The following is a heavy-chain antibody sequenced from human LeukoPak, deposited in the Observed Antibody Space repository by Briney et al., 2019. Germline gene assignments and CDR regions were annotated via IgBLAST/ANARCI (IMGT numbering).Heavy chain of an antibody. J-gene: IGHJ4*03. CDR3: ARGPTISETGYFDY. CDR2: INHRGDT. CDR1: GGSFSTYY. D-gene: IGHD1-1*01. Sequence: PSETLSLTCAVSGGSFSTYYWSWIRQSPGKGLEWIAEINHRGDTNYNPSVKSPVTISVDTSKNQFSLRLISLTAADTAVYYCARGPTISETGYFDYWGQGTLVTVSS. V-gene: IGHV4-34*01.